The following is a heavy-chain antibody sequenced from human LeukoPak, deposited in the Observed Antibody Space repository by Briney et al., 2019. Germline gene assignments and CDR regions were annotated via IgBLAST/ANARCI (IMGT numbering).Heavy chain of an antibody. Sequence: NPSETLSLTCAVYGGSFSGYYWSWIRQHPGKGLEWIGYIYYSGSTYYNPSLKSRVTISVDTSKNQFSLKLSSVTAADTAVYYCARGVRQLDYWGQGTLVTVSS. CDR3: ARGVRQLDY. J-gene: IGHJ4*02. V-gene: IGHV4-31*11. CDR2: IYYSGST. D-gene: IGHD6-6*01. CDR1: GGSFSGYY.